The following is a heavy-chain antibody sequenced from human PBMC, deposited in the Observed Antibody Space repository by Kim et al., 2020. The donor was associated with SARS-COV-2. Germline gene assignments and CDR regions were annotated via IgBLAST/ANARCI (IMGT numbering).Heavy chain of an antibody. CDR3: ARMFCSRRYFDK. J-gene: IGHJ4*03. Sequence: SETLSLTCTVSGDSINTYVYYWAWIRQPPGKGPEWLGSIYYSGSTFDNPTLQRRVTIYVETSKNQFSLTLTSVTAADTAVYYCARMFCSRRYFDKWGQG. CDR2: IYYSGST. D-gene: IGHD3-10*02. CDR1: GDSINTYVYY. V-gene: IGHV4-39*01.